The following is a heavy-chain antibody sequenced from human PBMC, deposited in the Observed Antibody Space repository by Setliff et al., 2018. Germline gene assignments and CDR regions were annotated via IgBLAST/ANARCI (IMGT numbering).Heavy chain of an antibody. D-gene: IGHD3-22*01. Sequence: NPSETLSLTCTVSGGSITSGGYYWNWTRHLPGKGLKWIGYIDSSGRTYYNPSLKSRIIISADAPKNQFSLRLTSVTAADTALYYCARHGGGTPYYYESRGFDSWGQGTQVTVPQ. J-gene: IGHJ4*02. CDR3: ARHGGGTPYYYESRGFDS. V-gene: IGHV4-31*02. CDR1: GGSITSGGYY. CDR2: IDSSGRT.